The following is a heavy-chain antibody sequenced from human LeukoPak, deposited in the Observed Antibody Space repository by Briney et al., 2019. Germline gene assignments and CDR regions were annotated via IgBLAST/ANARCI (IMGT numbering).Heavy chain of an antibody. CDR2: IYYSGST. CDR3: AGVGRGVIIDY. V-gene: IGHV4-31*03. J-gene: IGHJ4*02. CDR1: GGSISSGGYY. Sequence: PSETLSLTCTVSGGSISSGGYYWSWIRQHPGKGLEWIGYIYYSGSTYYNPSLKSRVTISVDTSKNQFSLKLSSVTAADTAVYYCAGVGRGVIIDYWGQGTLVTVSS. D-gene: IGHD3-10*01.